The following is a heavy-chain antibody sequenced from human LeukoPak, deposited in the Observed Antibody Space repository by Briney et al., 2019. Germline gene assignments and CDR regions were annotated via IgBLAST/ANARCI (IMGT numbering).Heavy chain of an antibody. J-gene: IGHJ1*01. CDR3: AKDVDYGDTAEYFQH. Sequence: GGSLRLSCAASGFTFSSYGMHWVRQAPGKGLEWVAVISYDGSNKYYADSVKGRFTISRDNSKNTLYLQMNSLRAEDTAVYYCAKDVDYGDTAEYFQHWGQGTLATVSS. CDR2: ISYDGSNK. CDR1: GFTFSSYG. D-gene: IGHD4-17*01. V-gene: IGHV3-30*18.